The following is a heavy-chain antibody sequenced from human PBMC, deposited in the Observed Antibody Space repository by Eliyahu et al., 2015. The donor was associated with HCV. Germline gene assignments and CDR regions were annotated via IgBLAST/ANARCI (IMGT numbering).Heavy chain of an antibody. CDR1: GGSISSSSYY. CDR3: ARWGVEGTNAWYFDY. D-gene: IGHD3-10*01. Sequence: QLQLQESGPGLVKPSETLSLTCTVXGGSISSSSYYWGWIRQPPGKGLEWIGSIYYSGSTYYNPSLKSRVTISVDTSKNQFSLKLTSVTAADTAVYYCARWGVEGTNAWYFDYWGQGTLVTVSS. J-gene: IGHJ4*02. CDR2: IYYSGST. V-gene: IGHV4-39*01.